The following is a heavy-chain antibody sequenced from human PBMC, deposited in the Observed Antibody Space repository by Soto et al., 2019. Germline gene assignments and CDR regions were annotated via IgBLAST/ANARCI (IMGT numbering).Heavy chain of an antibody. V-gene: IGHV5-51*01. CDR1: GYSFTTYW. CDR2: INPGDSDI. J-gene: IGHJ6*02. CDR3: ARHERFYYSYYGMDV. Sequence: GESLKISCKASGYSFTTYWIAWVRQMPGKGLEWMGIINPGDSDIRYSPSFQGQVTISADNSISTAYLQWSSLKASDTAMYYCARHERFYYSYYGMDVWGQGTAVTVSS. D-gene: IGHD1-1*01.